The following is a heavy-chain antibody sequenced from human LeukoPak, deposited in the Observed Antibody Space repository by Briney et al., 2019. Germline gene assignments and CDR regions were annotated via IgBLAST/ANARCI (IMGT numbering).Heavy chain of an antibody. J-gene: IGHJ3*01. D-gene: IGHD1-26*01. CDR2: IYPGDSGP. CDR3: GMSGDRVPLQDDVFDV. V-gene: IGHV5-51*01. CDR1: GYSFTTYC. Sequence: GESLKISFKVSGYSFTTYCIAWVRQIPGKGLKWMGFIYPGDSGPTYSPSFQGQVPISVDKFINTAYLQWSSLQASDTAMYYCGMSGDRVPLQDDVFDVWGQGTMVTVST.